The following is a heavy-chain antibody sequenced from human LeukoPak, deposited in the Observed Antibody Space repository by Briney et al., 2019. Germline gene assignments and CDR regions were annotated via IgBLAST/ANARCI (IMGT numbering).Heavy chain of an antibody. CDR1: GGSISSYY. V-gene: IGHV4-4*07. CDR3: ARVGGYSSSEYYFDY. D-gene: IGHD6-6*01. Sequence: KSSETLSLTCTVSGGSISSYYWSWIRQPAGKGLEWIGRIYTSGSTNYNPSLKSRVTMSVDTSKNQFSLKLSSVTAADTAVYYCARVGGYSSSEYYFDYWGQGTLVTVSS. CDR2: IYTSGST. J-gene: IGHJ4*02.